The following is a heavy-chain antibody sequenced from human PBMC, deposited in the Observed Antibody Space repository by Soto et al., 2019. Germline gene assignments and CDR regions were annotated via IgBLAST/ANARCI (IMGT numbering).Heavy chain of an antibody. CDR2: FDPEDGET. CDR1: GYTLTELS. V-gene: IGHV1-24*01. CDR3: ATPGDYVRLYYYGMDV. D-gene: IGHD4-17*01. J-gene: IGHJ6*02. Sequence: ASVKVSCKVSGYTLTELSMHWVRQAPGKGLEWMGGFDPEDGETIYAQKFQGRVTMTEDTSTDTAYMELSSLRSEDTALYYCATPGDYVRLYYYGMDVWGQGTTVTVSS.